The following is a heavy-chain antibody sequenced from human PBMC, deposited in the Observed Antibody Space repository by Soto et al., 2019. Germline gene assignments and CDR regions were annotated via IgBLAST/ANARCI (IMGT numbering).Heavy chain of an antibody. D-gene: IGHD3-3*01. J-gene: IGHJ3*01. CDR1: GFSFISYS. V-gene: IGHV3-48*02. Sequence: EVQLVESGGNLVQAGGSLRLSCAASGFSFISYSMSWVRQAPGKGLEWVSYISNSGSVIHDADAVKGRFTISRDNAKNSLSLQMNSLRDKDTALYSCVRVFASNTFDLWGQGTLVTVSS. CDR2: ISNSGSVI. CDR3: VRVFASNTFDL.